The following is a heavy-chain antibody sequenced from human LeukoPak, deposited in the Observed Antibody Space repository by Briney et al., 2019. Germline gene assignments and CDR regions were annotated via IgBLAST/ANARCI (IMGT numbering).Heavy chain of an antibody. CDR2: ISYDGSNK. J-gene: IGHJ4*02. CDR1: GFTFSSYA. Sequence: PGRSLRLSCAASGFTFSSYAMHWVRQAPGKGLEWVAVISYDGSNKYYADSVKGRFTISRDNSKNTLYLQMNSLRAEDTAVYYCAKVFYGDYSFDYWGQGTLVTVSS. V-gene: IGHV3-30-3*01. CDR3: AKVFYGDYSFDY. D-gene: IGHD4-17*01.